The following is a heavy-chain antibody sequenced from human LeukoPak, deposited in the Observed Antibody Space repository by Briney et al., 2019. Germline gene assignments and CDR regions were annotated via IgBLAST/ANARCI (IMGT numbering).Heavy chain of an antibody. CDR2: ISWNSGSI. Sequence: GGSLRLSCAASGFTFDDYAMHWVRQAPGKGLEWVSGISWNSGSIGYADSVKGRFTISRDNAKNSLYLQMNSLRAEDTAVYYCARELSGYFDWLLFFDYWGQGTLVTVSS. CDR1: GFTFDDYA. D-gene: IGHD3-9*01. J-gene: IGHJ4*02. CDR3: ARELSGYFDWLLFFDY. V-gene: IGHV3-9*01.